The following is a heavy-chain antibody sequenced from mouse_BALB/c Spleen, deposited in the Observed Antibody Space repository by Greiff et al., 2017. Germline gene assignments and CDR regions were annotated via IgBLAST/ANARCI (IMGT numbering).Heavy chain of an antibody. CDR3: AREKGYDRGNAMDY. D-gene: IGHD2-14*01. V-gene: IGHV2-9*02. Sequence: QVQLQQSGPGLVAPSQSLSITCTVSGFSLTSYGVHWVRQPPGKGLEWLGVIWAGGSTNYNSALMSRLSISKDNSKSQVFLKMNSLQTDDTAMYYCAREKGYDRGNAMDYWGQGTSVTVSS. J-gene: IGHJ4*01. CDR2: IWAGGST. CDR1: GFSLTSYG.